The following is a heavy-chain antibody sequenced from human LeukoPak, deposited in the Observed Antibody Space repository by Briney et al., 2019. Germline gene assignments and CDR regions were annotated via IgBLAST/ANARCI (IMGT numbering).Heavy chain of an antibody. D-gene: IGHD6-13*01. V-gene: IGHV3-7*01. CDR2: IKEDGSEK. J-gene: IGHJ5*02. Sequence: GGSLRLSCAASGFTFSSYWMSWVRQAPGKGLEWGANIKEDGSEKYYVDSVKGRFTISRDNAKNSLYLQMNNLRAEDTALYHCATAVAAGWFDPWGQGTLVTVSS. CDR3: ATAVAAGWFDP. CDR1: GFTFSSYW.